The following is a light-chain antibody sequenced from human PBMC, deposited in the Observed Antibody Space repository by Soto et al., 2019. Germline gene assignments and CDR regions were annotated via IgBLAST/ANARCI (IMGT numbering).Light chain of an antibody. V-gene: IGLV2-14*03. J-gene: IGLJ2*01. CDR2: DVS. CDR1: SSDIGAYNY. CDR3: SSLTTSSTVV. Sequence: QSALTQPASVSGSPGQSITISCSGTSSDIGAYNYVSWYRQHPGEAPKLMIYDVSNRPSGVSNRFSGSKSGNTASLTISGLQAEDEADYYCSSLTTSSTVVFGGVTKLTVL.